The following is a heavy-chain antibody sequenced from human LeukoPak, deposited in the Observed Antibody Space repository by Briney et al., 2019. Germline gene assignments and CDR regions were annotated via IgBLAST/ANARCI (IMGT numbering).Heavy chain of an antibody. CDR1: GYTFTSYD. V-gene: IGHV1-8*01. CDR3: ARQIMVRGVPHDAFDI. CDR2: MNPNSGNT. J-gene: IGHJ3*02. Sequence: AXXKVSCKASGYTFTSYDINWVRQATGQGLEWMGWMNPNSGNTGYAQKFQGRVTMTRNTSISTAYMELSSLRSEDTAVYYCARQIMVRGVPHDAFDIWGQGTMVTVSS. D-gene: IGHD3-10*01.